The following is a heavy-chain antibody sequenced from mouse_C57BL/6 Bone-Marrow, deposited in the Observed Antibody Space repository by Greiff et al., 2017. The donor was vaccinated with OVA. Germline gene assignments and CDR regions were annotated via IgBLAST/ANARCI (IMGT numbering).Heavy chain of an antibody. CDR3: AIITTVGECYAMDY. Sequence: VQLQQSGPELVKPGASVKISCKASGYAFSSSWMNWVKQRPGKGLEWIGRIYPGDGDTNYNGKFKGKATLTADKSSSTAYMQLSSLTSEDSAVYFCAIITTVGECYAMDYWGQGTSVTVSS. CDR2: IYPGDGDT. J-gene: IGHJ4*01. CDR1: GYAFSSSW. D-gene: IGHD1-1*01. V-gene: IGHV1-82*01.